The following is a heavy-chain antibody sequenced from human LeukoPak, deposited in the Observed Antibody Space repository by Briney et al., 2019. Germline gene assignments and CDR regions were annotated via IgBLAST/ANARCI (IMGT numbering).Heavy chain of an antibody. CDR1: GDSVSSNSAA. Sequence: SQTLSLTCAISGDSVSSNSAAWHWIRQSPSRGLEWLGRTYYRSKWYNDYAVSVKSRIAINPDTSKNQFSLQLNSVTPEDTAVYYCARSPVYNWNDVYYFDYWGQGTLVTVSS. CDR3: ARSPVYNWNDVYYFDY. J-gene: IGHJ4*02. CDR2: TYYRSKWYN. V-gene: IGHV6-1*01. D-gene: IGHD1-20*01.